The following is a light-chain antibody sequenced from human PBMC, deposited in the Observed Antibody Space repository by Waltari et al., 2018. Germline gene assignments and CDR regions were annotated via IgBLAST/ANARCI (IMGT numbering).Light chain of an antibody. CDR2: AGS. CDR1: QSVSKY. J-gene: IGKJ1*01. V-gene: IGKV3-20*01. Sequence: EVVLTQSPGTLSLSPGERATLSCRASQSVSKYLAWYQQRPCQAPRLLLYAGSTRATGVPDRFSGSGFGTDFSLTISRLEPEDVAVYYCQNHERLPATCGQGTKVEIK. CDR3: QNHERLPAT.